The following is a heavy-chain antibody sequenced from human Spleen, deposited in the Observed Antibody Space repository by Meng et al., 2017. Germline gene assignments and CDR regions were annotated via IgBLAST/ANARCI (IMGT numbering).Heavy chain of an antibody. V-gene: IGHV1-18*01. D-gene: IGHD3-10*01. J-gene: IGHJ5*02. CDR3: ARDVIWLGEFGWFDP. CDR1: GYTFTDYA. Sequence: ASVKVSCKASGYTFTDYAIHWVRQAPGQRLEWMGWISAYNGNTNYAQKLQGRVTMTTDTSTSTAYMELRRLRSDDTAVYYCARDVIWLGEFGWFDPWGQGTLVTVSS. CDR2: ISAYNGNT.